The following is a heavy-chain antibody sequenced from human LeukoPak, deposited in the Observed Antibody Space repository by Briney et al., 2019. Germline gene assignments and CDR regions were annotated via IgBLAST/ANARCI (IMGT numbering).Heavy chain of an antibody. J-gene: IGHJ4*02. D-gene: IGHD4-17*01. CDR3: ARDLRYYGDSPY. CDR1: GFTFSSYS. CDR2: ISSSSSYI. V-gene: IGHV3-21*01. Sequence: GGSLRLSCAASGFTFSSYSMNWVRQAPGKGLEWVSSISSSSSYIYYADSVKGRFTISRDNAKNSLYLQMTSLRAEDTAVYYRARDLRYYGDSPYWGQGTLVTVSS.